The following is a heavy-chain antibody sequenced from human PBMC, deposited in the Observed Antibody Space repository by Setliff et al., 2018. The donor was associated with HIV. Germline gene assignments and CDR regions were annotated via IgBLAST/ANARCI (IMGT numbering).Heavy chain of an antibody. CDR3: ARDGRDRTTVTIYSLYGMDV. CDR1: GGSFIGSSFQ. Sequence: SETLSLTCTVSGGSFIGSSFQSTWIRQTPGKGLEWIADIAYSGTTMYTNYNPSLESRVIISEDTSRDQFFLKLTSVTAADTAVYYCARDGRDRTTVTIYSLYGMDVWGQGTTVTV. V-gene: IGHV4-39*07. J-gene: IGHJ6*02. D-gene: IGHD4-17*01. CDR2: IAYSGTT.